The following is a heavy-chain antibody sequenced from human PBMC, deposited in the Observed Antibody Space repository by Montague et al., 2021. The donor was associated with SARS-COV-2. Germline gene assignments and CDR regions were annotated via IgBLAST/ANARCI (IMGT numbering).Heavy chain of an antibody. CDR2: IFYSGST. CDR3: ASQPIPVTGSGESDY. V-gene: IGHV4-39*01. J-gene: IGHJ4*02. Sequence: SKTLSLTCTVSGSSISSETHYWGWIRQPPGKGLEWIGSIFYSGSTYYNSSLKSRVSISVDTSKNQFSLRLRSVTAADTAVYYCASQPIPVTGSGESDYWGPGTLVTVSS. CDR1: GSSISSETHY. D-gene: IGHD6-19*01.